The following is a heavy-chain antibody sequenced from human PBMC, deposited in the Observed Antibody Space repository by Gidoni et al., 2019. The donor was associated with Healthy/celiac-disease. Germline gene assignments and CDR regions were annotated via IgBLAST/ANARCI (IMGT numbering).Heavy chain of an antibody. Sequence: QVQLQESGPGLVKPSQTLSLPCTVSGGSISSCGYYWSPIRPHPGKGLEWIGYIYYSGSTYYNPSLKSRVTRSVDTSKNQFSRKLSSVTAADTAVYYCARGVYSSGWEWYFDLWGRGTLVTVSS. V-gene: IGHV4-31*03. CDR2: IYYSGST. J-gene: IGHJ2*01. D-gene: IGHD6-19*01. CDR3: ARGVYSSGWEWYFDL. CDR1: GGSISSCGYY.